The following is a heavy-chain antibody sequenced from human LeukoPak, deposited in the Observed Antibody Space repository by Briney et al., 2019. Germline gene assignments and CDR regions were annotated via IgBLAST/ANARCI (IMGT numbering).Heavy chain of an antibody. J-gene: IGHJ6*02. Sequence: ASVKVSCKASGYTFTGYYMHWVRQAPGQGLEWMGWINPNSGGTNYAQKFQGRVTMTRDTSISTAYMELSRLRSDDTAVYYCARDSDYYDSSGRNYYYYYGMDVWGQGTTVTVSS. V-gene: IGHV1-2*02. D-gene: IGHD3-22*01. CDR1: GYTFTGYY. CDR2: INPNSGGT. CDR3: ARDSDYYDSSGRNYYYYYGMDV.